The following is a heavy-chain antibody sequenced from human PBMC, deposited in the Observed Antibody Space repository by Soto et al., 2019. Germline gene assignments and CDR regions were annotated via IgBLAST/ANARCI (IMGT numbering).Heavy chain of an antibody. V-gene: IGHV4-39*01. J-gene: IGHJ4*02. CDR2: VYYRGRS. D-gene: IGHD4-17*01. CDR1: GGSVTNSSYY. CDR3: VSQRTTVPTQAYFDY. Sequence: PSETLSLTCTVSGGSVTNSSYYWGWIRQSPGKGLGWIGSVYYRGRSYSKSSVKSRVTISVDTSKNRFSLSLNSVTASDTAVYFCVSQRTTVPTQAYFDYWGPGALVTVS.